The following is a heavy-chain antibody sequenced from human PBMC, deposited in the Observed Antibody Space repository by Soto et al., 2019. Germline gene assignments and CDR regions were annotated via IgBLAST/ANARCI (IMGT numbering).Heavy chain of an antibody. CDR1: GYTFTSYG. J-gene: IGHJ3*02. CDR2: ISAYNGNT. CDR3: ARDIQTRYYDYIWGSYDAFDI. D-gene: IGHD3-16*01. V-gene: IGHV1-18*01. Sequence: VSVKVSCKASGYTFTSYGISWVRRAPGQGLEWMGWISAYNGNTNYAQKLQGRVTMTTDTSTSTAYMELRSLRSDDTAVYYCARDIQTRYYDYIWGSYDAFDIWGQGTMVTVSS.